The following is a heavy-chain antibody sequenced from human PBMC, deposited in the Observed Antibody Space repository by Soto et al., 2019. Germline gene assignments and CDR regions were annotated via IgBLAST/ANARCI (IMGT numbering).Heavy chain of an antibody. CDR2: IKSKTDGGTT. CDR3: TMHRVDIAAAGSLSD. J-gene: IGHJ4*02. V-gene: IGHV3-15*07. CDR1: GFTFSNAW. D-gene: IGHD6-13*01. Sequence: PGGSLRLSCAASGFTFSNAWMNWVRQAPGKGLEWVGRIKSKTDGGTTDYAAPVKGRFTISRDDSKNTLYLQMNSLKTEDTAVYYCTMHRVDIAAAGSLSDWGQGTLVTVSS.